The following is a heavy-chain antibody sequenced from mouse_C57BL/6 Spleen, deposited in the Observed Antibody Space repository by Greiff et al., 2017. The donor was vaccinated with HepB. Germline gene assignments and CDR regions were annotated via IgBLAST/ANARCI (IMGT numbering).Heavy chain of an antibody. J-gene: IGHJ2*01. CDR3: ARGDHLFDY. CDR1: GYTFTSYW. V-gene: IGHV1-64*01. CDR2: IHPNSGST. D-gene: IGHD3-3*01. Sequence: VQLQQPGAELVKPGASVKLSCKASGYTFTSYWMHWVKQRPGQGLEWIGMIHPNSGSTNYNEKFKSKATLTVDKSSSTAYMQLRSLTSEDSAVYYCARGDHLFDYWGQGTTLTVSS.